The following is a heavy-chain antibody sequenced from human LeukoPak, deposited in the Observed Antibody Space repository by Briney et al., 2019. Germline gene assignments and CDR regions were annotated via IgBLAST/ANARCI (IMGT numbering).Heavy chain of an antibody. D-gene: IGHD1-26*01. Sequence: PSEALSHTCTVSGGSISSSSYYWGWIRQPPGKGLEWIGNIYYSGSTYNNPSLKSRVTISVDASKNQFSLKVSSVTAADTAIYYCARHWSIVGAENYFDYWGQGTLVTVPT. CDR2: IYYSGST. V-gene: IGHV4-39*01. CDR3: ARHWSIVGAENYFDY. CDR1: GGSISSSSYY. J-gene: IGHJ4*02.